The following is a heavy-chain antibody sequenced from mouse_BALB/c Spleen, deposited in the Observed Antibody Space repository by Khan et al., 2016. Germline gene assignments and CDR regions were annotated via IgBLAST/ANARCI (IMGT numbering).Heavy chain of an antibody. D-gene: IGHD3-3*01. V-gene: IGHV9-1*02. CDR2: MNTYTGEP. CDR1: GYTFTHYG. CDR3: ASEWDNYFDY. Sequence: QIQLVQSGPELKKPGETVKISCKASGYTFTHYGIHWVKRAPGQGIKWRGWMNTYTGEPTYGDDFKGRFAFSLETSASTAYLLINNLKNEDMATYSCASEWDNYFDYWGHGTTLTVSS. J-gene: IGHJ2*01.